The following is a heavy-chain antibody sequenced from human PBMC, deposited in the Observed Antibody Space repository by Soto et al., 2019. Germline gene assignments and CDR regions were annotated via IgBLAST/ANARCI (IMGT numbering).Heavy chain of an antibody. CDR2: ISKSGSII. V-gene: IGHV3-11*01. CDR3: ARDLSPYSDYYDESSSETWFDP. D-gene: IGHD3-22*01. Sequence: LXLSCASSAFSFSDYYMSWIRQPPGKGLEWVSYISKSGSIIHYADSVKGRFTISRDNAKNSLYLQTNSLRAEDTALYYCARDLSPYSDYYDESSSETWFDPWGQGTLVTVSS. CDR1: AFSFSDYY. J-gene: IGHJ5*02.